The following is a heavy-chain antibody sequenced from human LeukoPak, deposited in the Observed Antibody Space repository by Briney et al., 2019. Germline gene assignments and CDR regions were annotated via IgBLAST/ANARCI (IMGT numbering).Heavy chain of an antibody. CDR2: IKQDGSEK. CDR3: ARVSLPWFGELYFTD. V-gene: IGHV3-7*01. J-gene: IGHJ4*02. D-gene: IGHD3-10*01. Sequence: GGSVRLSCAASGFTFSSYWMSWVRQAPGKGLEWVANIKQDGSEKYYVDSVKGRFTISRDNAKNSLYLQMNSLRAEDTAVYYCARVSLPWFGELYFTDWGQGTLVTVSS. CDR1: GFTFSSYW.